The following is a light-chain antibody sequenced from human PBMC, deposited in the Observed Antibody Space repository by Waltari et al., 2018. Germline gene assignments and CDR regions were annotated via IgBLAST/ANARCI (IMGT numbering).Light chain of an antibody. Sequence: SACTRPASASGTPGQPITTSGTGTGSTVGGYTYGPWDQQLPAKAPKLMIYVTSNRPSGVSNRFSGSKSGNTASLTISGLQAEDDADYYCSSYTSSSTLGVFGGGTKLTVL. J-gene: IGLJ2*01. CDR3: SSYTSSSTLGV. CDR2: VTS. CDR1: GSTVGGYTY. V-gene: IGLV2-14*01.